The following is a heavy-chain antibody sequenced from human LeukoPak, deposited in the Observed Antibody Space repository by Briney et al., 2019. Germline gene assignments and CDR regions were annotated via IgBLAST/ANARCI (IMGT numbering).Heavy chain of an antibody. J-gene: IGHJ6*03. CDR1: GFTFSSYA. V-gene: IGHV3-30*04. Sequence: HPGGSLRLSCAASGFTFSSYAMHWVRQAPGKGLEWVAVISYDGSNKYYADSVKGRFTISRDNSKNTLYLQMNSLRAEDTAVYYCARGSHGVEWLLDSSYMDVWGKGTTVTVSS. CDR3: ARGSHGVEWLLDSSYMDV. CDR2: ISYDGSNK. D-gene: IGHD3-3*01.